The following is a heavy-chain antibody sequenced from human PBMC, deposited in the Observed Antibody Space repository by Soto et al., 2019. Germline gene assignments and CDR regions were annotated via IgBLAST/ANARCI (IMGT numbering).Heavy chain of an antibody. CDR3: ARDSPSSNLDY. CDR2: IWYDGSNK. Sequence: QVQLVESGGGVVQPGRSLRLSCAASGFTFSSYGMHWVRQAPGKGLEWVAVIWYDGSNKYYADSVKGRFTISRDNSKNPLYLQMNSLRAEDTAVYYCARDSPSSNLDYWGQGTLVTVSS. D-gene: IGHD2-2*01. V-gene: IGHV3-33*01. CDR1: GFTFSSYG. J-gene: IGHJ4*02.